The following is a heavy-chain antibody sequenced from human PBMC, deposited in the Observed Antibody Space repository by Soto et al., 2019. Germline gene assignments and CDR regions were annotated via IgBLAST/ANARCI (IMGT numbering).Heavy chain of an antibody. Sequence: GGSLRLSCAASGFTFISYNMNWVRQAPGKGLELVSSISSSSRNIYYADSVKGRFTISRDNAKNSLYLQMNSLRAEDTAVYYCAKGFFLEWLSIDYWGQGTLVTVS. CDR2: ISSSSRNI. CDR3: AKGFFLEWLSIDY. J-gene: IGHJ4*02. V-gene: IGHV3-21*01. CDR1: GFTFISYN. D-gene: IGHD3-3*01.